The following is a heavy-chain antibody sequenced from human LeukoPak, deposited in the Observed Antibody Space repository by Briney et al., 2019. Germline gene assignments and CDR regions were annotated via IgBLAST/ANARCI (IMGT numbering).Heavy chain of an antibody. J-gene: IGHJ4*02. CDR3: ARVSSSWYRMGFDY. V-gene: IGHV4-34*01. D-gene: IGHD6-13*01. Sequence: KPSETLSLTCAVYGGSFSGYYWSWIRQPPGKGLEWIGEINHSGSTNYNPSLKSRVTISVDKSKNQFSLKLSSVTAADTAVYYCARVSSSWYRMGFDYWGQGTLVTVSS. CDR1: GGSFSGYY. CDR2: INHSGST.